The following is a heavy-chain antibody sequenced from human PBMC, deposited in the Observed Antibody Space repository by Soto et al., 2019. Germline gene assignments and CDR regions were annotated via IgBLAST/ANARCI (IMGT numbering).Heavy chain of an antibody. Sequence: QVQLQESGPGLVKPSETMSLSCTVSGGSISSYYWSWFRQSPGKRMEWIGYVHHSWGSSYNPSLQSXXXXXXXXXXXXXXXXXXXXXXXXXXVYYCAXQGFGPLHGLVDVWGQGTTVTVSS. V-gene: IGHV4-59*01. CDR2: VHHSWGS. CDR3: AXQGFGPLHGLVDV. D-gene: IGHD3-10*01. J-gene: IGHJ6*02. CDR1: GGSISSYY.